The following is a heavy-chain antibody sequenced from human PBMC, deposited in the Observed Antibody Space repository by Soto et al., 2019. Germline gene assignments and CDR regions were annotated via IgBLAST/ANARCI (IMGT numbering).Heavy chain of an antibody. CDR1: GGSISHYY. Sequence: PSETLSLTCTVSGGSISHYYWSWIRRSPGKGLEWIGYAYYSWSTDYNPSLKSRVTMSVDTSKNQVSLKLNSVTTADTAVYYCARDRSTYGGGGTGEVKENWFDPWGPGTLVTVSS. V-gene: IGHV4-59*01. CDR3: ARDRSTYGGGGTGEVKENWFDP. J-gene: IGHJ5*02. D-gene: IGHD2-8*01. CDR2: AYYSWST.